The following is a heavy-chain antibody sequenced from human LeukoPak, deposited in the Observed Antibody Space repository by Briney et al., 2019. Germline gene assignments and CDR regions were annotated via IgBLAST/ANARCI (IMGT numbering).Heavy chain of an antibody. Sequence: VASVKVSCKVSGYTLSELSMHWVRQAPGKGLEWMGGFDPEDGETIYAQKFQGGVTMTEDTSTDTAYMELSSLRSEDTAVYYCATDPNLDWKNYAFDYWGQGALVTVSS. CDR3: ATDPNLDWKNYAFDY. D-gene: IGHD3-9*01. CDR2: FDPEDGET. V-gene: IGHV1-24*01. CDR1: GYTLSELS. J-gene: IGHJ4*02.